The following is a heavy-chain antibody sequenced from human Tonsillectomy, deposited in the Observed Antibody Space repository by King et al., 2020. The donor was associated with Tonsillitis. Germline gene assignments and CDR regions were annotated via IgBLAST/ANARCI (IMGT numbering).Heavy chain of an antibody. CDR1: GGTLSTYA. D-gene: IGHD3-10*01. J-gene: IGHJ4*02. Sequence: QLVQSGAEVKKPGSSVKVSCKTSGGTLSTYAISWVRQAPGQGLEWMGGIIPAFGRANCAQKFQGRVAITADESTSTAYMELSSLRSEDTAVYYCARETMVRGIXXYXYFDHWGQGTLVTVXS. CDR2: IIPAFGRA. CDR3: ARETMVRGIXXYXYFDH. V-gene: IGHV1-69*01.